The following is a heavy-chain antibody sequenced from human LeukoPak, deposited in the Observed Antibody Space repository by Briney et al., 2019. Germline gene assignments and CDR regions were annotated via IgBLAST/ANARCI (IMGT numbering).Heavy chain of an antibody. D-gene: IGHD6-13*01. J-gene: IGHJ5*02. Sequence: SVRVSCKASGGTFSSSAISWVRQAPGQGLEWMGGIIPIFGAANYANKFQGRVTITADKSTSTTYIEKTSMRSEDKAVYYCARDSAIAAAGTGEVEDWFEPWGQGTLVTVSS. V-gene: IGHV1-69*06. CDR2: IIPIFGAA. CDR3: ARDSAIAAAGTGEVEDWFEP. CDR1: GGTFSSSA.